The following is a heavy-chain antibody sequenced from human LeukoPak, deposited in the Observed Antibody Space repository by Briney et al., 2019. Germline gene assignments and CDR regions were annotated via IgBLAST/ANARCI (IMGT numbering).Heavy chain of an antibody. Sequence: KPGGSLRLSCATSGFTFSDHYMTWIRQAPGKGLQTVSYIYKGGDTIFYADSVRGRFTISRDNAESSVYLQMNSLSAEDTAVYYCARGHWGLDYWGRGTLVTVSS. D-gene: IGHD7-27*01. V-gene: IGHV3-11*04. J-gene: IGHJ4*02. CDR1: GFTFSDHY. CDR3: ARGHWGLDY. CDR2: IYKGGDTI.